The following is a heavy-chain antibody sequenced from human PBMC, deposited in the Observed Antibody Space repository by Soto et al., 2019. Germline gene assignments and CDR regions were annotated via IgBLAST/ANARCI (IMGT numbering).Heavy chain of an antibody. Sequence: QVQLQESGPGLVKPSQTLSLTCSVSGASVAGGSYYWSWVRQPPGKGLEWIGYIPSRGRPFYNPSLTSRGNISADTSKNQLSLQLTSVTAADTAVYYCARDTYSGYDFGLWGQGTLVTVSS. J-gene: IGHJ5*02. D-gene: IGHD5-12*01. V-gene: IGHV4-30-4*01. CDR3: ARDTYSGYDFGL. CDR1: GASVAGGSYY. CDR2: IPSRGRP.